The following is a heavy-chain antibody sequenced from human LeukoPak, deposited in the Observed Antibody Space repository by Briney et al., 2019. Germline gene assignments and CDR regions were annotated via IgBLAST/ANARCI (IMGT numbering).Heavy chain of an antibody. D-gene: IGHD3-10*01. CDR2: ISSNGGST. Sequence: PGGSLRLSCAASGFTFSSYAMSWVRQAPGKGLEWVSAISSNGGSTYYAHSVKGRFTISRHHSKNPLYLQMGSLRAEDMAVYYCAREGYYGSGSYHKAFDYRGQGTLVTVSS. J-gene: IGHJ4*02. CDR3: AREGYYGSGSYHKAFDY. CDR1: GFTFSSYA. V-gene: IGHV3-64*01.